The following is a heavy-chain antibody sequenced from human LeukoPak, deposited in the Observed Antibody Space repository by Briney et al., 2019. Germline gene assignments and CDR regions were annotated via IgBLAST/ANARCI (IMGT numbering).Heavy chain of an antibody. Sequence: GASVKVSCKASGYTFTSYGISWVRQAPGQGLEWMGWISAYNGNTNYAQKLQGRVTMTTDTSTSTAYMELRSLRSDDTAVYYCARVLMGKYYYGLGSYSWFDPWGQGTLVTVSS. CDR1: GYTFTSYG. CDR2: ISAYNGNT. J-gene: IGHJ5*02. D-gene: IGHD3-10*01. V-gene: IGHV1-18*01. CDR3: ARVLMGKYYYGLGSYSWFDP.